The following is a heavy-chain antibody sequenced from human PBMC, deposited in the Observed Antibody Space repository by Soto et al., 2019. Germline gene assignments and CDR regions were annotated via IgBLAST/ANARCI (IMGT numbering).Heavy chain of an antibody. CDR3: ASASIAAAGTGGYFDY. J-gene: IGHJ4*02. V-gene: IGHV4-38-2*01. CDR2: IYHSGST. Sequence: SETLSLTCAVSGYSISSGYYWGWIRQPPGKGLEWIGSIYHSGSTYYNPSLKSRVTISVDTSKNQFSLKLSSVTAADTAVYYCASASIAAAGTGGYFDYWGQGTLVTVSS. CDR1: GYSISSGYY. D-gene: IGHD6-13*01.